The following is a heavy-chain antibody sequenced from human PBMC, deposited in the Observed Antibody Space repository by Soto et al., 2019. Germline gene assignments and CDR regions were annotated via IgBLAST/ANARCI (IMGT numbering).Heavy chain of an antibody. CDR1: GNSFTSYV. J-gene: IGHJ4*02. D-gene: IGHD1-26*01. V-gene: IGHV5-51*01. CDR3: ARQRILDY. CDR2: IYPGDSDT. Sequence: PXESLKVSCKCSGNSFTSYVIGWVRQMPGKGLEWMGIIYPGDSDTRYNPSFQGQVTISADKSISTAYLQWSSLKASDTDIYYCARQRILDYWGQGTLVTVSS.